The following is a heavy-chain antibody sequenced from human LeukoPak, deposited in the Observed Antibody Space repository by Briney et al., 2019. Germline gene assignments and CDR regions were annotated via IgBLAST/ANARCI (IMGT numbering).Heavy chain of an antibody. CDR3: ARARRGYCSGGSCYQPLYYYYYMDV. V-gene: IGHV3-7*01. J-gene: IGHJ6*03. Sequence: GGSLRLSCAASGFTFSSYWMSWVRQAPGKGLEWVANIKQDGSEKYYVDSVKGRFTISRDNAKNSLYLQMNSLRAEDTAVYYCARARRGYCSGGSCYQPLYYYYYMDVWGKGTTVTVSS. CDR2: IKQDGSEK. D-gene: IGHD2-15*01. CDR1: GFTFSSYW.